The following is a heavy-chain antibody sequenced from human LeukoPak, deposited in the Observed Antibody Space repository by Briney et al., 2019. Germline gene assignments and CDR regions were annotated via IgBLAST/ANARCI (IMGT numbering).Heavy chain of an antibody. CDR3: ARVKDTAMVNESYYYYYGMDV. Sequence: PGRSLRLSCAASGFAFSKYAMHWVRQAPGKGLEWVTIISDDGRSNYADSVEGRFTISRDNSKNTLYLQMNSLRAEDTAVYYCARVKDTAMVNESYYYYYGMDVWGQGTTVTVSS. J-gene: IGHJ6*02. CDR2: ISDDGRS. D-gene: IGHD5-18*01. V-gene: IGHV3-30*04. CDR1: GFAFSKYA.